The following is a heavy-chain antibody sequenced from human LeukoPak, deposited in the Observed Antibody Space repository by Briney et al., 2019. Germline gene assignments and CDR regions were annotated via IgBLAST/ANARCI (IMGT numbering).Heavy chain of an antibody. J-gene: IGHJ4*02. CDR2: ISTSRTYL. Sequence: GGSLRLAWAASGFTFSSFSMDWVRQAPGKGLEWRSSISTSRTYLYYAASVKGRFTIYRDNAKNSLYLQMHSLRAEDTAIYYCARVRQFWAFPDSWGQGTMVTVSS. CDR3: ARVRQFWAFPDS. D-gene: IGHD6-19*01. V-gene: IGHV3-21*01. CDR1: GFTFSSFS.